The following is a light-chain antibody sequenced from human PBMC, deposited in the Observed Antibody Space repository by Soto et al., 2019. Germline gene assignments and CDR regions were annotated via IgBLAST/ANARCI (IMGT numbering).Light chain of an antibody. V-gene: IGLV6-57*01. J-gene: IGLJ2*01. Sequence: NFMLTQPHSVSASLGKTVTISCTRSSGNIASNYVQWYQQRPGSSPTPLIYQDDQRASGVPDRFSGSMDTSSNSASLTISGLKTEDEADYYGQSYDVYSVVFGGGTKLTVL. CDR1: SGNIASNY. CDR3: QSYDVYSVV. CDR2: QDD.